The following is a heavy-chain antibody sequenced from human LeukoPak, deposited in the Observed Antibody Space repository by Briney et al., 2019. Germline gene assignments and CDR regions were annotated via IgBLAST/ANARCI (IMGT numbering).Heavy chain of an antibody. CDR3: AKDQGIASPTPFDP. Sequence: GRSLRLSCAASGFTFSSYGMHWVRQAPGKGLEWVAVISYDGSNKYYADSVKGRFTISRDNSKNTLYLQMNSLRAEDTAVYYCAKDQGIASPTPFDPWGQGTLVTVSS. J-gene: IGHJ5*02. V-gene: IGHV3-30*18. D-gene: IGHD6-13*01. CDR1: GFTFSSYG. CDR2: ISYDGSNK.